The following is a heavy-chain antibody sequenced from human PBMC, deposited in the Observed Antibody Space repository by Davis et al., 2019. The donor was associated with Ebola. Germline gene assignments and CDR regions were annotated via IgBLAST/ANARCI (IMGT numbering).Heavy chain of an antibody. D-gene: IGHD1-1*01. CDR3: AKDERRKPQKMEV. Sequence: PGGSLRLSCEASGLTLSSYAMHWVRQAPCKGLEWVAVISYDGNNKYYADSVKGRFTIFRDNSKNTLYLQMNSLRGEDTALYYCAKDERRKPQKMEVWGQGTKVIVSS. CDR2: ISYDGNNK. J-gene: IGHJ6*02. CDR1: GLTLSSYA. V-gene: IGHV3-30*18.